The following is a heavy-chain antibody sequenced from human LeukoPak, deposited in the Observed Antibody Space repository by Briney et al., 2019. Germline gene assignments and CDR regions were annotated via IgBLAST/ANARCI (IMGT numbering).Heavy chain of an antibody. D-gene: IGHD3-22*01. CDR1: GFTFSSYA. J-gene: IGHJ5*02. Sequence: GGSLGPSCAASGFTFSSYAMSWVRHAPGKGLEWASASSGSGCSTCYADSVQGRFTISRDNSNNTLYLQMNSLRAEDTAVYYCAKVFMYYYDSSGPYWFDPWGQGTLVTVSS. CDR2: SSGSGCST. V-gene: IGHV3-23*01. CDR3: AKVFMYYYDSSGPYWFDP.